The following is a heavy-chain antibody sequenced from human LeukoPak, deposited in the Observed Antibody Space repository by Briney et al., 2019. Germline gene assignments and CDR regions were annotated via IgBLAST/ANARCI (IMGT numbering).Heavy chain of an antibody. CDR3: ARAAYSSTWYSRYFDL. D-gene: IGHD6-13*01. J-gene: IGHJ2*01. CDR2: ISGSGTNT. Sequence: GGSLRLSCAASGFTSSSYAMNWVRQAPGKGLEWVSGISGSGTNTYYAGSVKGRFTISRENAKNSLYLQMNSLRAGDTAVYYCARAAYSSTWYSRYFDLWGRGTLVTVSS. V-gene: IGHV3-23*01. CDR1: GFTSSSYA.